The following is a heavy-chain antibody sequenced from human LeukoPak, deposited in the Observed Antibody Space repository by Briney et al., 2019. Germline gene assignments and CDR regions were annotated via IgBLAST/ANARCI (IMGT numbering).Heavy chain of an antibody. J-gene: IGHJ4*02. CDR1: GGSISSSSYY. V-gene: IGHV4-39*01. CDR2: IYYSGST. Sequence: SSETLSLTCTVSGGSISSSSYYWGWIRQPPGKGLEWIGSIYYSGSTYYNPSLKSRVTISVDTSKNQFSLKLSSVTAADTAVYYCARRAATMSISSYFGYWGQGTLVTVSS. D-gene: IGHD2-2*01. CDR3: ARRAATMSISSYFGY.